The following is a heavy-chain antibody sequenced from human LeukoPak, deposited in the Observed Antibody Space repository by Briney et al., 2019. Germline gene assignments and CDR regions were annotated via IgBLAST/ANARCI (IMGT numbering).Heavy chain of an antibody. CDR2: ISSSSSTI. J-gene: IGHJ4*02. CDR1: GFTFSSYG. D-gene: IGHD3-10*01. Sequence: PGGSLRLSCAASGFTFSSYGMTWVRQAPGKGLEWVSYISSSSSTIYYADSVKGRFTISRDNAKNSLYLQMNSLRAEDTAVYYCARDVGGSEIDYWGQGTLVTVSS. CDR3: ARDVGGSEIDY. V-gene: IGHV3-48*01.